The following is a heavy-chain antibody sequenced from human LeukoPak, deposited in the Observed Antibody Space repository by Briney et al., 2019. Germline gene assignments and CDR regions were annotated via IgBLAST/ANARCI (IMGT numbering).Heavy chain of an antibody. J-gene: IGHJ4*02. CDR3: ARGQYYYGSGSYSFDY. V-gene: IGHV3-48*03. CDR1: GFTFSSYE. Sequence: GGSVRLSCAASGFTFSSYEMNWVRQAPGEGREGVSYISSSGSTIYYADSVRGRFNISRDNAKSSLYLQMNSLRAEDTAVYYCARGQYYYGSGSYSFDYWGQGTLVTVSS. CDR2: ISSSGSTI. D-gene: IGHD3-10*01.